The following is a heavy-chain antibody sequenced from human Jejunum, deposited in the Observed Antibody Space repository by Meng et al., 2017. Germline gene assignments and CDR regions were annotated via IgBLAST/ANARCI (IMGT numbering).Heavy chain of an antibody. CDR3: AREVYCSSTSCLVGNWFDP. CDR1: GYTFAAYW. D-gene: IGHD2-2*01. V-gene: IGHV1-2*06. CDR2: IDPNNDHT. Sequence: ASVTVSCKPSGYTFAAYWIHWLRQAPGQGLEWMGRIDPNNDHTQYAQNFQGRVTLTSDTSISTVYMELSRLRSDDTAVYYCAREVYCSSTSCLVGNWFDPWGQGTLVTVSS. J-gene: IGHJ5*02.